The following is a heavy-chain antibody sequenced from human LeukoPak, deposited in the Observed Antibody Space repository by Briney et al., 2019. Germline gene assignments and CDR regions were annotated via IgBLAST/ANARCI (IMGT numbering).Heavy chain of an antibody. V-gene: IGHV3-21*01. D-gene: IGHD6-19*01. CDR3: AKDRYQVAAPYLGYYYGMDV. CDR1: EFTFSTYS. Sequence: GGSLRLSCAASEFTFSTYSMNWVRQAPGKGLEWVSSISSSSKYIYYADSVKGRFTISRDNSKNTLYLQMNSLRAEDTAVYYCAKDRYQVAAPYLGYYYGMDVWGQGTTVTVSS. CDR2: ISSSSKYI. J-gene: IGHJ6*02.